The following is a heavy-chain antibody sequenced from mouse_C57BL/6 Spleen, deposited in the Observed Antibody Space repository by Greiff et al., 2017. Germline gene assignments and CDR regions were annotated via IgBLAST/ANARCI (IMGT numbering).Heavy chain of an antibody. D-gene: IGHD2-1*01. Sequence: VKLQESGAELVRPGASVTLSCKASGYTFTDYEMHWVKQTPVHGLEWIGAIDPETGGTAYNQKFKGKAILTADKSSSTAYMELRSLTSEDSAVYYCTRGGYYAPFAYWGHGTLVTVSA. V-gene: IGHV1-15*01. CDR1: GYTFTDYE. J-gene: IGHJ3*01. CDR3: TRGGYYAPFAY. CDR2: IDPETGGT.